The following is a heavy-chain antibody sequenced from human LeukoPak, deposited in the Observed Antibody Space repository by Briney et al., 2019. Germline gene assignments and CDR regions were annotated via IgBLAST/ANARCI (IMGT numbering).Heavy chain of an antibody. CDR3: ARSRTGYYFDY. Sequence: SQTLSLTCTVSGGSISSDYFYWTWIRQPPGKGLEWIGYVYSSGSTYYNPSLNSRITMSVDTSKNQFSLKLSSVTAADTAVYSCARSRTGYYFDYWGQGTLVNVSS. V-gene: IGHV4-30-4*01. CDR2: VYSSGST. J-gene: IGHJ4*02. CDR1: GGSISSDYFY. D-gene: IGHD7-27*01.